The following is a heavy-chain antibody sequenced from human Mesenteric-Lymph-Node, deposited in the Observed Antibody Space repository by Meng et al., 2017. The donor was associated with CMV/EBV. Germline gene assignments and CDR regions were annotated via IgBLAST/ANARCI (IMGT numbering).Heavy chain of an antibody. D-gene: IGHD6-19*01. CDR1: GFTVSSDY. J-gene: IGHJ4*02. V-gene: IGHV3-53*01. Sequence: GESLKISCAASGFTVSSDYMSWVRQAPGKGLEWVSVIYGGGGTDYGDSVKGRFTISRDSSQNTVYLQMNGLRAEDTAVYYCAKVDEASGLVSSYLDCWGQGTPVTVSS. CDR3: AKVDEASGLVSSYLDC. CDR2: IYGGGGT.